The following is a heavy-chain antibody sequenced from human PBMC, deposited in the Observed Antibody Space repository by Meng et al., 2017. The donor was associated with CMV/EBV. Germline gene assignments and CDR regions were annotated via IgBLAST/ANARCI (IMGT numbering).Heavy chain of an antibody. Sequence: ASVKVSCKASGYTFTSYGISWVRQAPGQGLEWMGWISAYNGNTNYAQKLQGRVTMTTDTSTSTAYMGLRSLRSDDTAVYYCARVGPDSGSYSDDYWGQGTLVTVSS. D-gene: IGHD1-26*01. CDR3: ARVGPDSGSYSDDY. V-gene: IGHV1-18*01. CDR1: GYTFTSYG. J-gene: IGHJ4*02. CDR2: ISAYNGNT.